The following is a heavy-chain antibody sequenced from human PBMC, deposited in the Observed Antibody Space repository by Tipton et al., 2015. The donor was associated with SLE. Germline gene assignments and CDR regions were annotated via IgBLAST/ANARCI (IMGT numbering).Heavy chain of an antibody. CDR3: ARPINPPVTNDWYFDL. CDR2: IFPADSRT. D-gene: IGHD1-1*01. J-gene: IGHJ2*01. V-gene: IGHV5-51*03. CDR1: GYNFDYYW. Sequence: LVQSGADLKKPGESLKISCKASGYNFDYYWIAWVRQMPGKGLEWMGAIFPADSRTSYSPSFQGQVTMSRDSSKNTVYLQMNSLRAVDTALYYCARPINPPVTNDWYFDLWGRGTLVTVSS.